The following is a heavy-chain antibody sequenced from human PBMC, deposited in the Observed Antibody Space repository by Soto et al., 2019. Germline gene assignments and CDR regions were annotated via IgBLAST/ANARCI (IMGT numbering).Heavy chain of an antibody. V-gene: IGHV2-70*13. Sequence: SGPTLLNPTETLTLTFTFSGFSLTSPGMCVSWIRQSPGKALEWLALIERDDDDKYYSTSLKTRLTISKDTRKNQVVLTMANMEPADTATYYCARSIRGPRRFNGMDVWGQGTTVTVSS. J-gene: IGHJ6*02. CDR3: ARSIRGPRRFNGMDV. CDR2: IERDDDDK. D-gene: IGHD1-20*01. CDR1: GFSLTSPGMC.